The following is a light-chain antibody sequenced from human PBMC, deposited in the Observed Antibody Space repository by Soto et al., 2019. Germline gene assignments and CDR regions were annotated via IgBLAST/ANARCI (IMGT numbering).Light chain of an antibody. CDR1: QSISSY. CDR3: QQSYSTPRT. CDR2: AAS. Sequence: DFEMTQSPSSLSSSVGETSTITCRASQSISSYLNWYQQKPGKAPKLLIYAASSLQSGVPSRFSGSGSGTDFTLTISSLQPEDFATYYCQQSYSTPRTFGQGTKVDI. J-gene: IGKJ1*01. V-gene: IGKV1-39*01.